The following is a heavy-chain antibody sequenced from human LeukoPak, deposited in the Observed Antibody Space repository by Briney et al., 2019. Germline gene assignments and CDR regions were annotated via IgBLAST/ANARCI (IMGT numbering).Heavy chain of an antibody. CDR3: ARAGTGIAAAGDGFDY. CDR2: INHSGST. D-gene: IGHD6-13*01. Sequence: SETLSLTCAVYGGSFSGYYWSWIRQPPGKGLEWIGEINHSGSTNYNPSLKSRVTISVDTSKNQFSLKLSSVTAADTAVYYCARAGTGIAAAGDGFDYWGQGTLVTVSS. J-gene: IGHJ4*02. CDR1: GGSFSGYY. V-gene: IGHV4-34*01.